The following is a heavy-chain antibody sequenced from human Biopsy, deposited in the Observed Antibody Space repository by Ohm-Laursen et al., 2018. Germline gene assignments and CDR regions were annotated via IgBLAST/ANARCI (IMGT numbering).Heavy chain of an antibody. CDR3: AADINVWNVNY. CDR2: FAPENGKT. CDR1: GYTLTGLS. Sequence: SSVKVSCKVSGYTLTGLSMHWVRQAPGRGLEWMGGFAPENGKTIYSQKFQGRVTMTEDTSTSTAYMEVWRLRSDDTAVYYCAADINVWNVNYWGQGTQVIVSS. D-gene: IGHD1-1*01. V-gene: IGHV1-24*01. J-gene: IGHJ4*02.